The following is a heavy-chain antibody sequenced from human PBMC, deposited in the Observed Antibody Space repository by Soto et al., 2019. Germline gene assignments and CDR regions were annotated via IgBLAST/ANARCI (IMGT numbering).Heavy chain of an antibody. V-gene: IGHV1-69*01. CDR3: AASRGFYEAMDA. D-gene: IGHD3-22*01. CDR1: GGAFRNYA. J-gene: IGHJ6*02. Sequence: QVQLVQSGAEVKKPGSSVKVSCTASGGAFRNYAVSWVRQAPGQGLEWMGAVMPTFGAGDYAQKFQGRLTIFADEATNTAYLNVSSLTFEDAAIYYCAASRGFYEAMDAWGQGTTLTVSS. CDR2: VMPTFGAG.